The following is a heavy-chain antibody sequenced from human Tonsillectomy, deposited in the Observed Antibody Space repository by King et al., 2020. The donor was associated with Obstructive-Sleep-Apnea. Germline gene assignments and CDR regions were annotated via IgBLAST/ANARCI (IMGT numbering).Heavy chain of an antibody. CDR3: ARALKLYYDSSAYYDY. Sequence: QLQESGPGLVNPSETLSLTCTVSGGSISNSGYYWGWIRQPPGKGLEWIGNIYYSGSTYYNPSLKSRVTISVDTSKNQFSLRLSSVTAADTAVYYCARALKLYYDSSAYYDYWGQGTLVTVSS. D-gene: IGHD3-22*01. CDR2: IYYSGST. CDR1: GGSISNSGYY. V-gene: IGHV4-39*07. J-gene: IGHJ4*02.